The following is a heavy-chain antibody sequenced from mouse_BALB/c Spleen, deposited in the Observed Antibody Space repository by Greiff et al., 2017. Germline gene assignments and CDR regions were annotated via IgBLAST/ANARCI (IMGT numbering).Heavy chain of an antibody. J-gene: IGHJ4*01. Sequence: EVKLVESGGGLVKPGGSLKLSCAASGFTFSSYAMSWVRQTPEKRLEWVASISSGGSTYYPDSVKGRFTISRDNARNILYLQMSSLRSEDTAMYYCARDYYGSSAGYYAMDYWGQGTSVTVSS. CDR1: GFTFSSYA. V-gene: IGHV5-6-5*01. CDR3: ARDYYGSSAGYYAMDY. D-gene: IGHD1-1*01. CDR2: ISSGGST.